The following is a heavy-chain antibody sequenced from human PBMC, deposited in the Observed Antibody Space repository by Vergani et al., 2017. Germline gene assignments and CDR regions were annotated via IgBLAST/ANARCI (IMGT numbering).Heavy chain of an antibody. D-gene: IGHD6-13*01. J-gene: IGHJ5*02. CDR2: INHSGST. Sequence: QVQLQQWGAGLLKPSETLSLTCAVYGGSFSGYYWSWIRQPPGKGLEWIGEINHSGSTNYNPSLKSRVTISVDTSKNQFSLKLSSVTAADTAVYYCARGDYSSSWYWDQGWFDAWGQGTLVTVSS. V-gene: IGHV4-34*01. CDR3: ARGDYSSSWYWDQGWFDA. CDR1: GGSFSGYY.